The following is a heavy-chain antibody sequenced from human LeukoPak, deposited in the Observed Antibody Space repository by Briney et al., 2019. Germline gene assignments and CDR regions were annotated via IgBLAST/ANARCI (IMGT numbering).Heavy chain of an antibody. CDR1: GGTFSSYE. CDR3: ARERELRYYMDV. J-gene: IGHJ6*03. Sequence: SVKVSCKASGGTFSSYEISWVRQAPGQGLEWMGGIIPMFGTAKYAQKFQGRVTITTDKSTSTAYMELSSLRSEDTAVYYCARERELRYYMDVWGKGTTVTISS. D-gene: IGHD1-7*01. CDR2: IIPMFGTA. V-gene: IGHV1-69*05.